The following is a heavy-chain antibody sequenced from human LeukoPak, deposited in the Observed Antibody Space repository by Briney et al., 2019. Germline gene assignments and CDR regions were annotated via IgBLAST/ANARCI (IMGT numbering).Heavy chain of an antibody. V-gene: IGHV3-64*01. Sequence: GGSLRLSCAASGFTFSSYAMHWVRQAPGKGLEYVSAMSSNGGTTDYANSVKGRFTISRDNSKNTLYLQVGSLRAEDMAVYYCARVGDVGPFGYWGQGTLVTVSS. J-gene: IGHJ4*02. CDR3: ARVGDVGPFGY. D-gene: IGHD1-26*01. CDR2: MSSNGGTT. CDR1: GFTFSSYA.